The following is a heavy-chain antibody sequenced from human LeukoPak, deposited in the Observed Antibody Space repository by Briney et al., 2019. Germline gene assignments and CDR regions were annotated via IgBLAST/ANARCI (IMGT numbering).Heavy chain of an antibody. D-gene: IGHD6-13*01. CDR3: AILYSSSWD. J-gene: IGHJ4*02. CDR1: GFRLTSFW. Sequence: GESLKISCKGSGFRLTSFWISWVRQMPGKGLEWMGRIDPSDSYTNYSPSFQGHVTISADKSISTAYLQWSSLKASDTAMYYCAILYSSSWDWGQGTLVTVSS. V-gene: IGHV5-10-1*01. CDR2: IDPSDSYT.